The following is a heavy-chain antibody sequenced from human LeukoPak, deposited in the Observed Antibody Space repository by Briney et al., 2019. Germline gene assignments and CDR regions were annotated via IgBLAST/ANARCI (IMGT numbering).Heavy chain of an antibody. CDR3: ARKTFGTVYFDY. D-gene: IGHD1-1*01. Sequence: QPGGSLRLSCAASGFTFSTYEMNWVRQAPGKGLEWVSYISPTGTTIYYAQSVKGRFTISRDNAKNSVYLHMNSLRVEDTAVYYCARKTFGTVYFDYWGQGILVTVSS. J-gene: IGHJ4*02. CDR2: ISPTGTTI. CDR1: GFTFSTYE. V-gene: IGHV3-48*03.